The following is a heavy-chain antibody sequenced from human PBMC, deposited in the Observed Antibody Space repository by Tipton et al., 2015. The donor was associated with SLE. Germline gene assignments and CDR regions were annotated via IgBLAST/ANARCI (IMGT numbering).Heavy chain of an antibody. D-gene: IGHD1-7*01. CDR2: IDPSDSYT. Sequence: QLVQSGAEVKKPGESLKISCKGSGYSFTSYWIGWVRQMPGKGLEWMGRIDPSDSYTNYSPSFQGHVTISADKSISTAYLQWSSLKASDTAMYYCASGGNNWNYVAFDIWGQGTMVTVSS. V-gene: IGHV5-10-1*01. CDR1: GYSFTSYW. J-gene: IGHJ3*02. CDR3: ASGGNNWNYVAFDI.